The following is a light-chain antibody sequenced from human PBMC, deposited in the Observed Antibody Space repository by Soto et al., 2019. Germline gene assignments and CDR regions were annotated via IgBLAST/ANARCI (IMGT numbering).Light chain of an antibody. CDR2: EVT. J-gene: IGLJ3*02. CDR3: SSYAASNNFYFV. V-gene: IGLV2-8*01. Sequence: QAVVTQPPSASGSPGQSVTISCTGTSSDAGGYNYVSWYQQYPGRAPKLMIYEVTKRPSGVPDRFSGSKSGNTASLTVSGLQAEDEADYYCSSYAASNNFYFVFGGGTQLTVL. CDR1: SSDAGGYNY.